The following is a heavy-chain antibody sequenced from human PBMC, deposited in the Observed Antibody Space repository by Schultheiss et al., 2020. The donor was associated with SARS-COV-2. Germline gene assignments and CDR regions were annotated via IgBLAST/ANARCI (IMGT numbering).Heavy chain of an antibody. J-gene: IGHJ6*04. CDR3: ARRSSDFWSGFEDV. V-gene: IGHV5-10-1*04. D-gene: IGHD3-3*01. Sequence: GESLKISCKGSGYSFTRYWITWVRQMPGKGLEWMGRIDPSDSYTNYSPSFQGQVTISADRSITTAYLQWSSLKASDTAMYYCARRSSDFWSGFEDVWGKGTTVTVSS. CDR2: IDPSDSYT. CDR1: GYSFTRYW.